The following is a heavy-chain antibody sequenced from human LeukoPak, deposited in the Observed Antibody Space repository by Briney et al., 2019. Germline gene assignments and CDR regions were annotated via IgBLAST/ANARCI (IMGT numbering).Heavy chain of an antibody. Sequence: GASVKVSCKASGYTFTSYGISWVRQAPGQGLEWMGWISAYNGNTNYAQKLQGRVTMTTDTSTSTAYMELRSLRSDDTAVYYCARGGGSRDIVVVPAAIWFDPWGQGALVTVSS. J-gene: IGHJ5*02. CDR3: ARGGGSRDIVVVPAAIWFDP. V-gene: IGHV1-18*01. CDR1: GYTFTSYG. D-gene: IGHD2-2*02. CDR2: ISAYNGNT.